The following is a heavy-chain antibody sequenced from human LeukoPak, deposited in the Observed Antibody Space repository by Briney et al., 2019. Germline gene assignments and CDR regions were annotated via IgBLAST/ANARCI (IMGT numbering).Heavy chain of an antibody. J-gene: IGHJ4*02. V-gene: IGHV3-23*01. CDR2: ISRDGGTT. CDR3: ARVGNWNDRGDY. CDR1: GFTFSSYA. D-gene: IGHD1-1*01. Sequence: GGSLRLSCAASGFTFSSYAMTWVRQAPGKGLEWVSTISRDGGTTYYPDSVKGRFTISRDNSKNSLYLQMNSLRAEDTAVYYCARVGNWNDRGDYWGQGTLVTVSS.